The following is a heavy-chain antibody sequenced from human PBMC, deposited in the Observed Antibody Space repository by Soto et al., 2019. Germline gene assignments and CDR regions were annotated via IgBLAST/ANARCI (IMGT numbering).Heavy chain of an antibody. Sequence: QVQLQESGPGLVKPSQTLSLTCTVSGGSISSGGYYWSWIRQHPGKGLEWIGYIYYSGSTYYNPSLKSRVTIPVDTSKNQFSLKLSSVTSADTAVYYCAREVVVAAYFDCWGPGTLVTVSS. CDR3: AREVVVAAYFDC. J-gene: IGHJ4*02. CDR2: IYYSGST. V-gene: IGHV4-31*03. CDR1: GGSISSGGYY. D-gene: IGHD2-15*01.